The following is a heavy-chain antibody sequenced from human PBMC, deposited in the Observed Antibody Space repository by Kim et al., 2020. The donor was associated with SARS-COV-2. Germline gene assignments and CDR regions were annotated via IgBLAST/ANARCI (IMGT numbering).Heavy chain of an antibody. CDR3: AANWIEGYGMDV. Sequence: YHTPSLKGRVTISVDRTKNQFSLKLSAVTAADTAVYYCAANWIEGYGMDVWGQGTTVTVSS. J-gene: IGHJ6*02. D-gene: IGHD1-1*01. V-gene: IGHV4-30-2*01.